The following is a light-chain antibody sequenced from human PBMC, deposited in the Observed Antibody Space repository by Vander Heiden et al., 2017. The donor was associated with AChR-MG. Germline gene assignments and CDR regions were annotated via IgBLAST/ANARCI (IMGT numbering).Light chain of an antibody. J-gene: IGKJ5*01. Sequence: DIQMTQSPSSLSASVGDRVTITCQASQDISNYLNWYQQKPGKAPKLLIYEASNLETGVPSRFSGSGSGTDFTFTISSLQPEDIATYYCQHYDNLSITFGQGTRREIK. CDR3: QHYDNLSIT. CDR2: EAS. CDR1: QDISNY. V-gene: IGKV1-33*01.